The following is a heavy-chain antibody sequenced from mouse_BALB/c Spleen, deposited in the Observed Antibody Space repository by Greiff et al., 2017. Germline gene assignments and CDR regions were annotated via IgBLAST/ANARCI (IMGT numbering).Heavy chain of an antibody. J-gene: IGHJ2*01. Sequence: VQLQQSGAELVRPGASVKLSCTASGFNIKDYYMHWVKQRPEQGLEWIGWIDPENGDTEYAPKFQGKATMTADTSSNTAYLQLSSLTSEDTAVYYCDARSSYDYWGQGTTLTVSS. CDR2: IDPENGDT. V-gene: IGHV14-4*02. CDR3: DARSSYDY. D-gene: IGHD1-1*01. CDR1: GFNIKDYY.